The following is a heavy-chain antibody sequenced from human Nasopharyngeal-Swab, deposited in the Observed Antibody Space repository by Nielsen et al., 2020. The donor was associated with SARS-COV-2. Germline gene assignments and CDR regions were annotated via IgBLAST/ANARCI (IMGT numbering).Heavy chain of an antibody. V-gene: IGHV1-18*04. CDR3: ARDGYNLYYYYYGMDV. CDR2: ISAYNGNT. J-gene: IGHJ6*02. Sequence: ASVKVSCKASGYTFTRYGISWVRQAPGQGLEWMGWISAYNGNTNYAQKLQGRVTMTTDTSTSTAYMELRSLRSDDTAVYYCARDGYNLYYYYYGMDVWGQGTTVTVSS. D-gene: IGHD5-24*01. CDR1: GYTFTRYG.